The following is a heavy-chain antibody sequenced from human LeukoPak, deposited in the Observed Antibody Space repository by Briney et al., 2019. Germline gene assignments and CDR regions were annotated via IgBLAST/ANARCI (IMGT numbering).Heavy chain of an antibody. CDR3: ARDQGRYYYDSSGLIDY. V-gene: IGHV1-2*02. Sequence: ASVKVSCKASGYTFTGYFMHWVRQAPGQGLEWMGWINPNSGGTNYAQKFQGRVTMTTDTSTSTAYMELRSLRSDDTAVYYCARDQGRYYYDSSGLIDYWGQGTLVTVSS. D-gene: IGHD3-22*01. CDR1: GYTFTGYF. CDR2: INPNSGGT. J-gene: IGHJ4*02.